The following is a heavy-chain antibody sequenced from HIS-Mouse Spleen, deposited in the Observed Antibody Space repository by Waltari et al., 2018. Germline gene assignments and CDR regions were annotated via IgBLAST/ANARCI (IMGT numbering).Heavy chain of an antibody. CDR3: ARVVRDTVVTPVPYFDY. Sequence: QVQLQQWGAGLLKPSETLSLTCAVYGGSFSGYYWSWIRQPPGKGLEWIGEINHSGSTNYNPSLKSRVTISVDTSKNQFSLKLSSVTAADTAVYYCARVVRDTVVTPVPYFDYWGQGTLVTVSS. D-gene: IGHD3-10*01. CDR2: INHSGST. J-gene: IGHJ4*02. CDR1: GGSFSGYY. V-gene: IGHV4-34*01.